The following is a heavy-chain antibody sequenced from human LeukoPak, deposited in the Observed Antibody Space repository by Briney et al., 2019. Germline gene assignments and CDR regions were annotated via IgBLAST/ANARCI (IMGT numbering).Heavy chain of an antibody. CDR3: AREMIDYDSSGYLLWAAFDI. CDR1: GGSISSYY. CDR2: IYYSGST. V-gene: IGHV4-59*01. J-gene: IGHJ3*02. Sequence: ETLSLTCTVSGGSISSYYWSWVRQPPGKGLEWIGYIYYSGSTNYNPSLKSRVTISVDTSKNQFSLKLSSVTAADTAVYYCAREMIDYDSSGYLLWAAFDIWGQGTMVTVSS. D-gene: IGHD3-22*01.